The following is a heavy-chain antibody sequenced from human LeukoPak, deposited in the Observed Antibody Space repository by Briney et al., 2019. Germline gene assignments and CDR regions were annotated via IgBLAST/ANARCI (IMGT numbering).Heavy chain of an antibody. CDR2: ISTAGNNE. D-gene: IGHD6-19*01. J-gene: IGHJ4*02. Sequence: PGGSLRLSCAASGFSFTMYGIHCVRQAPGKGLEWVAVISTAGNNEYYANSVKGRFTISRDNSKNTVYLQMTSLRTEDTAVYYCAKDQIGWAPGYVSGPLDQWGQGTLVTVSS. CDR1: GFSFTMYG. CDR3: AKDQIGWAPGYVSGPLDQ. V-gene: IGHV3-30*18.